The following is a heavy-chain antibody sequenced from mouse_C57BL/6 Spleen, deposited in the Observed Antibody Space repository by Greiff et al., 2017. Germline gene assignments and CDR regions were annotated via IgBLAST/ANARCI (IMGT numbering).Heavy chain of an antibody. Sequence: EVQVVESGGGLVKPGGSLKLSCAASGFTFSDYGMHWVRQAPEKGLEWVAYISSGSSTIYYADTVKGRFTISRDNAKNTLFLQMTSLRSEDTAMYYCASITTVDYYAMDYWGQGTSVTVSS. CDR3: ASITTVDYYAMDY. D-gene: IGHD1-1*01. V-gene: IGHV5-17*01. CDR1: GFTFSDYG. J-gene: IGHJ4*01. CDR2: ISSGSSTI.